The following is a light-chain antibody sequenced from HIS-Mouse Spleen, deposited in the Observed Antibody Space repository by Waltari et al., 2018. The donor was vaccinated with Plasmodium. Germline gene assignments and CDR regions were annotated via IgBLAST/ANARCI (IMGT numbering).Light chain of an antibody. J-gene: IGKJ3*01. CDR3: QQYNNWSFT. CDR2: GAS. V-gene: IGKV3-15*01. Sequence: EIVMTQSPATLSVSPGERATLSCRASQSVSSNLAWYQQKPCQAPRLLIYGASTRATGIPAMVIGSGSGTEFTLTISSLQSEDFAVYYCQQYNNWSFTFGPGTKVDIK. CDR1: QSVSSN.